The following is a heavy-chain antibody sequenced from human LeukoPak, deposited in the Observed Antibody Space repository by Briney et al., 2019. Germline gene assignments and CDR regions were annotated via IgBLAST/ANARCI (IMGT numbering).Heavy chain of an antibody. CDR2: IYYSGST. D-gene: IGHD3-9*01. CDR1: GGSSSSNNYY. V-gene: IGHV4-39*01. CDR3: ARGLRYFDWYFSD. J-gene: IGHJ4*02. Sequence: SETLSLTCTVSGGSSSSNNYYWGWIRQPPGKGLGWIGSIYYSGSTYYNPSLKSRVTISVDTSKNQFSLKLSSVTAADTAVYYCARGLRYFDWYFSDWGQGTLVTVSS.